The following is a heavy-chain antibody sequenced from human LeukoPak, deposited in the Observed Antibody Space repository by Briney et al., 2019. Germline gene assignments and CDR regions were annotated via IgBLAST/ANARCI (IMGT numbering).Heavy chain of an antibody. CDR3: ARGRIVVVPTINYYYYYGMDV. D-gene: IGHD2-2*01. CDR2: INHSGST. V-gene: IGHV4-34*01. CDR1: GGPFSGYY. J-gene: IGHJ6*02. Sequence: SETLSLTCAVYGGPFSGYYWSWIRQPPGKGLEWIGEINHSGSTNYNPSLKSRVTISVDTSKNQFSLKLSSVTAADTAVYYCARGRIVVVPTINYYYYYGMDVWGQGTTVTVSS.